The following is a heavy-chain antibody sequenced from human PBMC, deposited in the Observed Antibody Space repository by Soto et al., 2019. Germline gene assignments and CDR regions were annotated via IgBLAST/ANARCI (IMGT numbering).Heavy chain of an antibody. CDR1: GGSIRDYF. CDR2: ISSSGTV. J-gene: IGHJ6*02. V-gene: IGHV4-59*01. CDR3: ARDRKLELPGNYYYYGMDV. Sequence: SETLSLTCSVSGGSIRDYFWTWIRQSPGRGLEWIGYISSSGTVKYNSSLKSRVTISLDRSRNRFSLKLSSVTAADTAVYFCARDRKLELPGNYYYYGMDVWGQGTTVTVSS. D-gene: IGHD1-7*01.